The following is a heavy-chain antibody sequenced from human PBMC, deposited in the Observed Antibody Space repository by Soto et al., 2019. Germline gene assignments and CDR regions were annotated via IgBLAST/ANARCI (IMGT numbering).Heavy chain of an antibody. J-gene: IGHJ5*02. Sequence: PGGSLRLSCAASGFTFSSYSMNWVRQAPGKGLEWVSSISSSSSYIYYADSVKGRFTISRDNAKNSLYLQMNSLRAEDTAVYYCAKERPPYNWFDPWGQGTLVTVSS. CDR2: ISSSSSYI. CDR3: AKERPPYNWFDP. CDR1: GFTFSSYS. V-gene: IGHV3-21*01.